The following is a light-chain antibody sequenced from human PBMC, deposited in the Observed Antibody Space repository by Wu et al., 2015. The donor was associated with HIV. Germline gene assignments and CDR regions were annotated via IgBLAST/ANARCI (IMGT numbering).Light chain of an antibody. Sequence: DIQMTQSPSSLPASVGDTVTITCRASQNIRTYLSWFQQKPGKAPQLLIYAASVLQSGVPSRFSGGGSGTEFTLTISRLQPEDFASYYCQQTYDTPRSFGQGTKVEIK. CDR3: QQTYDTPRS. CDR2: AAS. CDR1: QNIRTY. V-gene: IGKV1-39*01. J-gene: IGKJ1*01.